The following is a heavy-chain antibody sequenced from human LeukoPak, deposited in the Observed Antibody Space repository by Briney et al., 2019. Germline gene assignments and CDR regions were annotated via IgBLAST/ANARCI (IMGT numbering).Heavy chain of an antibody. CDR2: ISSSSSYI. J-gene: IGHJ3*02. D-gene: IGHD5-12*01. Sequence: GGSLRLSCAATGFTFSSYSMNWVRQAPGKGLEWVSSISSSSSYIYYADSVKGRFTISRDNAKNSLYLQMNSLRAEDTAVYYCAREGWGDGGGYTPRAFDIWGQGTMVTVSS. CDR3: AREGWGDGGGYTPRAFDI. V-gene: IGHV3-21*01. CDR1: GFTFSSYS.